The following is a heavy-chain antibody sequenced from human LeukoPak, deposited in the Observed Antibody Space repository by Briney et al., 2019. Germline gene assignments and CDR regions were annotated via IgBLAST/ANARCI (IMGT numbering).Heavy chain of an antibody. J-gene: IGHJ5*02. CDR1: GGSFSGYY. CDR3: ARHVSFYGSGSYKPYNWFDP. D-gene: IGHD3-10*01. CDR2: INHSGST. V-gene: IGHV4-34*01. Sequence: SETLSLTCAVYGGSFSGYYWSWIRQPPGKGLEWIGEINHSGSTNYNPSLKSRVTISVDTSKNQFSLKLSSVTAADTAVYYCARHVSFYGSGSYKPYNWFDPWGQGTLVTVSS.